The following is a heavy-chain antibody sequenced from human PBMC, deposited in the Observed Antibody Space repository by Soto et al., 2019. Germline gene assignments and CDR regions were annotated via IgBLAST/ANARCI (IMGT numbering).Heavy chain of an antibody. Sequence: EVQLVESGGGLVQPGRSLRLSCTASGFTFDDYAMHWVRQPPGKGLEWVSGITWNSGDKQYADSVKGRFTISRDDAKKSLYLEMNSLRAEDTAVYYCARESKDGYNNGGLDFWGRGTLVTVSS. CDR2: ITWNSGDK. CDR1: GFTFDDYA. V-gene: IGHV3-9*01. J-gene: IGHJ4*02. D-gene: IGHD4-4*01. CDR3: ARESKDGYNNGGLDF.